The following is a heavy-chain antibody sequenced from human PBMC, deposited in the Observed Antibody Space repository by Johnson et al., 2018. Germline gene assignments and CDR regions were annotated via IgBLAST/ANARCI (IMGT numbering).Heavy chain of an antibody. CDR2: ISSSSSTI. V-gene: IGHV3-48*01. CDR3: AREMATDDAFDI. J-gene: IGHJ3*02. Sequence: EVQLVESGGGLVQXGGSLRLXCAASGFTFSSYSMNWVRQAPGKGLEWVSSISSSSSTIYYADSVKGRFTISRDNAKNSLYLKMNSLRAEDTAVYYCAREMATDDAFDIWGQGTMVTVSS. D-gene: IGHD5-24*01. CDR1: GFTFSSYS.